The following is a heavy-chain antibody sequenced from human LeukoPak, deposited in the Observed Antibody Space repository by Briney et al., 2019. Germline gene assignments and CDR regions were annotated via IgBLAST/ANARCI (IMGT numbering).Heavy chain of an antibody. Sequence: SGPTLVKPTQTLTLTCTFSGFSPSTSGVGVGWIRQPPGKALEWLALIYWDDDKRYSPSLKSRLTITKDTSKNQVVLTMTNMDPVDTATYYCAHRRIAVAGNYFDYWGQGTLVTVSS. D-gene: IGHD6-19*01. V-gene: IGHV2-5*02. CDR1: GFSPSTSGVG. J-gene: IGHJ4*02. CDR2: IYWDDDK. CDR3: AHRRIAVAGNYFDY.